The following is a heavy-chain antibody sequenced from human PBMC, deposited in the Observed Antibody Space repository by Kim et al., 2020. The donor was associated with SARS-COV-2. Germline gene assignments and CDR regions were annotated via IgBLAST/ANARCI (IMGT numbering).Heavy chain of an antibody. V-gene: IGHV4-59*08. CDR2: IYYSGST. D-gene: IGHD3-22*01. CDR3: ATLGPETYYYDSSGYYDVY. Sequence: SETLSLTCTVSGGSISSYYWSWIRQPPGKGLEWIGYIYYSGSTNYNPSLKSRVTISVDTSKNQFSLKLSSVTAADTAVYYCATLGPETYYYDSSGYYDVYWGQGTLVTVSS. CDR1: GGSISSYY. J-gene: IGHJ4*02.